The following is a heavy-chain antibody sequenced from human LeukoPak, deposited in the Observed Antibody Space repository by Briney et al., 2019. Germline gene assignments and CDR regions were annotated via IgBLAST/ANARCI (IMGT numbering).Heavy chain of an antibody. V-gene: IGHV4-38-2*02. CDR2: IYHSGST. CDR3: ARIFQGGEWLLGGLDY. J-gene: IGHJ4*02. D-gene: IGHD3-3*01. Sequence: SETLSLTCTVSGYSISSGYYWGWIRQPPGKGLEWIGSIYHSGSTYYNPSLKSRVTISIDTSKKQFALKLSSVTAADTAVYYCARIFQGGEWLLGGLDYWGQGTLVTVSS. CDR1: GYSISSGYY.